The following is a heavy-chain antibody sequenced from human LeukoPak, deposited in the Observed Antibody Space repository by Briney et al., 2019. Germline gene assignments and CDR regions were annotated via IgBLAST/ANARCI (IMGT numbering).Heavy chain of an antibody. CDR3: AARRAVGAPTTLN. CDR1: GFTFSSYS. D-gene: IGHD1-26*01. J-gene: IGHJ4*02. V-gene: IGHV3-48*01. CDR2: ISSSSSTI. Sequence: GGSLRLSCAASGFTFSSYSMNWVRQAPGKGLECVSYISSSSSTIYYADSVKGRFTISRDNAKNSLYLQMNSLRAEDTAVYYCAARRAVGAPTTLNWGQGTLVTVSS.